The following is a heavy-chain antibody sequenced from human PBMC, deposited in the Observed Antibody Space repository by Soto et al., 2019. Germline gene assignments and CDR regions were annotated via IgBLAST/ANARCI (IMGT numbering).Heavy chain of an antibody. J-gene: IGHJ6*02. CDR2: ISAYNGNT. D-gene: IGHD6-6*01. CDR3: ARDSEQLVQRYYYGMDV. V-gene: IGHV1-18*01. Sequence: ASVKVSCKASGYTFTSYGISCVRQAPGQGLEWMGWISAYNGNTNYAQKLQGRVTMTTDTSTSTAYMELRSLRSDDTAVYYCARDSEQLVQRYYYGMDVWGQGTTVTVSS. CDR1: GYTFTSYG.